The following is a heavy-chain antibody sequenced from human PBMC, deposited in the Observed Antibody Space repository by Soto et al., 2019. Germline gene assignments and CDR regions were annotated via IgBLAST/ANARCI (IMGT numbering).Heavy chain of an antibody. V-gene: IGHV4-38-2*01. J-gene: IGHJ6*02. Sequence: NPXQSLPLPCAVSGYSISSGQSGGWIRQPPGKGLEWIVSIFHTGSTYYNPSLKSRVTLSVDTSKNQFSLKLSSVTAADTAVYFCETLPRLEGMDVWGQGTTVTISS. CDR1: GYSISSGQS. D-gene: IGHD1-26*01. CDR2: IFHTGST. CDR3: ETLPRLEGMDV.